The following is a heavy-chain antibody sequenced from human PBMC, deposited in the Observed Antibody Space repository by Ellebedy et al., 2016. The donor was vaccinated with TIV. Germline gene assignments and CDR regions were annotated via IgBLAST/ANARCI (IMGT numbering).Heavy chain of an antibody. D-gene: IGHD1-14*01. CDR1: GFTFSSYG. Sequence: PGGSLRLSCATSGFTFSSYGMHWVRQAPGKGLEWVAVISYDGTYKYYADSVKGRFTISRDSSKNTLYLQMNSLRAIDTAVYYCAGVVGNPGGWFDPWGQGTLVTVSS. CDR2: ISYDGTYK. J-gene: IGHJ5*02. V-gene: IGHV3-30*03. CDR3: AGVVGNPGGWFDP.